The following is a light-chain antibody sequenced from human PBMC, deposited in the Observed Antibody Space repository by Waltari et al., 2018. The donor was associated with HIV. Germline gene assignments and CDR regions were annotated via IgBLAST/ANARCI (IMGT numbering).Light chain of an antibody. CDR1: NIGRKS. Sequence: SYVLTQAPSVSVAPGKTATISCGNIGRKSVQRYRQKAGRAPLLVVADDVDRTSGVPARFSGARSGERATLTISGVEAGDEADYYCQVWDRSYKEAVFGGGT. CDR3: QVWDRSYKEAV. J-gene: IGLJ2*01. V-gene: IGLV3-21*03. CDR2: DDV.